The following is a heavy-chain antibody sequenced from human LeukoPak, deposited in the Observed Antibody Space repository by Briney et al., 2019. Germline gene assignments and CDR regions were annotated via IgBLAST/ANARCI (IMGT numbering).Heavy chain of an antibody. CDR2: IYYSGST. CDR1: GGSISSSSYY. D-gene: IGHD6-13*01. V-gene: IGHV4-39*01. J-gene: IGHJ4*02. Sequence: SETLSLTCTVSGGSISSSSYYLGWIRQPPGKGLEWIGSIYYSGSTYYNPSLKSRVTISVDTSKNQFSLKLSSVTAADTAVYYCARPHSSSWYGLFDYWGQGTLVTVSS. CDR3: ARPHSSSWYGLFDY.